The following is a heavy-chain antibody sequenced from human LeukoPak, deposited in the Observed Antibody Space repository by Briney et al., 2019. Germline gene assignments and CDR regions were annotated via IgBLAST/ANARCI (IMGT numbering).Heavy chain of an antibody. Sequence: GGSLRLSCAASGFTFSNHGIHWVRQAPGKGLEWVAFIKHDESKIHYADSVKGRFTVSRDTAKNTLYLQMNSLGVEDTAVYFCAKESASFHTSGASFDYWGQRTLVTVSS. CDR3: AKESASFHTSGASFDY. CDR1: GFTFSNHG. J-gene: IGHJ4*02. V-gene: IGHV3-30*02. CDR2: IKHDESKI. D-gene: IGHD3-10*01.